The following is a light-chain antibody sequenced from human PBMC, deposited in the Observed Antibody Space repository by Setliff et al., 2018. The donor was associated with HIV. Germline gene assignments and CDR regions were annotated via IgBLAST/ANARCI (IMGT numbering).Light chain of an antibody. Sequence: QSALTQPPSASGTPGQGVTISCSGGSSNIGGNTVNWYQHLPGTAPKLLIYNYYLWPSGVPGRFSGSKSGTSASLAISGLQSEDEGDYYCEAWDDSLNGHVFGTGTKVTVL. V-gene: IGLV1-44*01. CDR2: NYY. CDR3: EAWDDSLNGHV. J-gene: IGLJ1*01. CDR1: SSNIGGNT.